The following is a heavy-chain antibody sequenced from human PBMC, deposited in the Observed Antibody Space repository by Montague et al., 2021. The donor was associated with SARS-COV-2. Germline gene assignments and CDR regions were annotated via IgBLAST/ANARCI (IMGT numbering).Heavy chain of an antibody. Sequence: TLSLTCTVSGSSINSGNYYWSWIRQHPGKGLEWIGYIHYSGSAYYSPSLRSRLTISMDTSKKQLSLTVNSVTAADTAVYYCARARITMIVVVNAFDIWGQGTMVTVSS. D-gene: IGHD3-22*01. CDR3: ARARITMIVVVNAFDI. J-gene: IGHJ3*02. CDR2: IHYSGSA. CDR1: GSSINSGNYY. V-gene: IGHV4-31*03.